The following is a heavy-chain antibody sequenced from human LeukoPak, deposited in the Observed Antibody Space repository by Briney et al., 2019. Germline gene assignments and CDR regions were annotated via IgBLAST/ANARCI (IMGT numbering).Heavy chain of an antibody. J-gene: IGHJ4*02. CDR3: ARTGGIAAAGSLDY. V-gene: IGHV3-48*01. CDR2: ISSSSSTI. Sequence: SLRLSCAASGFTFSSYSMNWVRQAPGKGLEWVSYISSSSSTIYYADSVKGRFTISRDNAKNSLYLQMNSLRAEDTAVYYCARTGGIAAAGSLDYWGQGTLVTVSS. D-gene: IGHD6-13*01. CDR1: GFTFSSYS.